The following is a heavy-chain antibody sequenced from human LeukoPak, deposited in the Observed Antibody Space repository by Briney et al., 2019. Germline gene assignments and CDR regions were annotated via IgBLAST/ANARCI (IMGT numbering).Heavy chain of an antibody. CDR2: IHYSGKA. J-gene: IGHJ6*02. Sequence: SETLSLTCTVPGGTISGHYWTWIRQPPGKGLEWIGQIHYSGKADYNPSLRSRINISVDMSKNQMSLKVNSVTAADTAVYYCARFGVDYDMDVWGQGTTVTVS. D-gene: IGHD3-16*01. CDR1: GGTISGHY. CDR3: ARFGVDYDMDV. V-gene: IGHV4-59*11.